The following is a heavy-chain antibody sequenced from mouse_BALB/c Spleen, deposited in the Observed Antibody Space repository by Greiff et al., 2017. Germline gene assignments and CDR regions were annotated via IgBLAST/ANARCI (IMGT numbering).Heavy chain of an antibody. J-gene: IGHJ4*01. CDR2: ISYSGST. CDR3: ARGGWLRRYYAMDY. V-gene: IGHV3-8*02. D-gene: IGHD2-2*01. Sequence: EVQLQESGPSLVKPSQTLSLTCSVTGDSITSGYWNWIRKFPGNKLEYMGYISYSGSTYYNPSLKSRISITRDTSKNQYYLQLNSVTTEDTATYYCARGGWLRRYYAMDYWGQGTSVTVSS. CDR1: GDSITSGY.